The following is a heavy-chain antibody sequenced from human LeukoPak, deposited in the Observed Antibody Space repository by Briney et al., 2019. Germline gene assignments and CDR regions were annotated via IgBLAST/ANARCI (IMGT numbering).Heavy chain of an antibody. CDR1: GGSISTYY. J-gene: IGHJ4*02. V-gene: IGHV4-59*01. D-gene: IGHD3-22*01. CDR2: IYYSGST. Sequence: SETLSLTCTVSGGSISTYYWSWIRQPPGKGLEWIGYIYYSGSTHYNPSPKSRVTISVDTSKNQFSLKLSSLTAADTAVYYCARATNYYDSSGYYPRPHFDYWGRGTLVTVSS. CDR3: ARATNYYDSSGYYPRPHFDY.